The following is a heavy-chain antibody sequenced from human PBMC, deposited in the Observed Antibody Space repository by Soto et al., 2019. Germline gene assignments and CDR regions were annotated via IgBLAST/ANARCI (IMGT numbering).Heavy chain of an antibody. V-gene: IGHV3-49*03. J-gene: IGHJ6*02. CDR1: GFSLGDYA. Sequence: QPGGTLRLSCTAHGFSLGDYAMSWFRQAPGKGLEWVGFIRSKAYGGTTEYAASVKGRFTISRDDSKSIADLQMNSLKTEDTAVYYSTSSFRGLEWLLFGGDYYYGMDVWGQGTTVTVSS. D-gene: IGHD3-3*01. CDR3: TSSFRGLEWLLFGGDYYYGMDV. CDR2: IRSKAYGGTT.